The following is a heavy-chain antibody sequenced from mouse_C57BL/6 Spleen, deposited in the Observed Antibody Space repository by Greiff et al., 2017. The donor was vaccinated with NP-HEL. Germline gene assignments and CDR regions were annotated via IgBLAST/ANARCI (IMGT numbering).Heavy chain of an antibody. CDR2: IDPEDGDT. V-gene: IGHV14-1*01. D-gene: IGHD2-5*01. J-gene: IGHJ3*01. CDR1: GFNIKDYY. Sequence: EVQLQQSGAELVRPGASVKLSCTASGFNIKDYYMHWVKQRPEQGLEWIGRIDPEDGDTEYDPKFQGKATMTADTSSNTAYLQLSSLTSEDTAVYYCTTCYSNSAWFAYGGQGTRVTVSA. CDR3: TTCYSNSAWFAY.